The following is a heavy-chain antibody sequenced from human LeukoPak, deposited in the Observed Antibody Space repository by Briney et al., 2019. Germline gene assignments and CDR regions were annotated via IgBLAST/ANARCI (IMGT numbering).Heavy chain of an antibody. CDR1: GFTFSSYA. CDR2: ISGSGGST. V-gene: IGHV3-23*01. D-gene: IGHD2-15*01. J-gene: IGHJ4*02. Sequence: GGSLRLSCAASGFTFSSYAMSWVRQAPGKGLEWVSAISGSGGSTYYADSVKGRFTISRDNSKNTLYLQMNSLRAEDTAVYYCAKSIVVVVAATPYHFVYVVQGTLVNDSS. CDR3: AKSIVVVVAATPYHFVY.